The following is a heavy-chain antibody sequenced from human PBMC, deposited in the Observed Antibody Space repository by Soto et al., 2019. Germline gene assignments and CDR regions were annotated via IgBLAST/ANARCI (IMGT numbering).Heavy chain of an antibody. CDR1: GFTFGGYA. CDR2: IRSKAYGGTT. CDR3: TGSSSSGWYLWFDP. J-gene: IGHJ5*02. V-gene: IGHV3-49*03. D-gene: IGHD6-19*01. Sequence: PGGSLRLSCTASGFTFGGYALSWFRQAPGKGLEWVGFIRSKAYGGTTEYAASVKGRFNISRDDSKSIAYLQMNSLKTEDTAVYYCTGSSSSGWYLWFDPWGQGTLVTVSS.